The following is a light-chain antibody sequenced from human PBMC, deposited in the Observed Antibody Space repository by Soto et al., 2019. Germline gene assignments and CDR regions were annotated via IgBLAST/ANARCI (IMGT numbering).Light chain of an antibody. CDR3: FSYAGSYTVV. J-gene: IGLJ2*01. Sequence: QCALTQPRSVSGSPGQSVTISCTGTSSDVGGYTYVSWYQQHPGKAPKLMIYDVSKRPSGVPDRFSGSKSGNTASLTISGLQADDEAHYYCFSYAGSYTVVVGGGTKLTVL. CDR2: DVS. V-gene: IGLV2-11*01. CDR1: SSDVGGYTY.